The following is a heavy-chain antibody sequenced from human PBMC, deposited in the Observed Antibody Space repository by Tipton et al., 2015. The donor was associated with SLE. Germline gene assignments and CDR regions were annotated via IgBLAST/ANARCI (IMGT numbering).Heavy chain of an antibody. CDR1: GFPFSSYA. V-gene: IGHV3-30*04. CDR2: ISYDGSNK. J-gene: IGHJ5*02. D-gene: IGHD5-12*01. Sequence: SLRLSCAASGFPFSSYAMHWVRQAPGKGLEWVAVISYDGSNKYYADSVKGRFTISRDNSKNTLYLQMNSLRAEDTAVYYCVATTNDPWGQGTLVTVSS. CDR3: VATTNDP.